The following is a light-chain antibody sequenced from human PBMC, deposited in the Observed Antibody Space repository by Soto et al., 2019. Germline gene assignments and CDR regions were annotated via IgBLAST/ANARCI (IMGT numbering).Light chain of an antibody. CDR1: QDISNY. CDR3: QKSNCLRPR. J-gene: IGKJ1*01. V-gene: IGKV1-27*01. Sequence: QVSMSPASLSADLGLGVRVTCRASQDISNYLAWYQQKPGKVPNLLIYAASILQSGVPSRFSGSGSGTEFSLTIDILQPEEVAPYCCQKSNCLRPRFAQGTKVDIK. CDR2: AAS.